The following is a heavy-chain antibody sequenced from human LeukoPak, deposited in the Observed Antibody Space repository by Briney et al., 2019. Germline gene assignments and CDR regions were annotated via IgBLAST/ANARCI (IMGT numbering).Heavy chain of an antibody. J-gene: IGHJ4*02. V-gene: IGHV3-15*01. CDR1: GFSLSIAW. CDR2: IKRNIDGATT. CDR3: VTSGSDTYDY. D-gene: IGHD5-12*01. Sequence: GGSLRLSCAASGFSLSIAWMSWVRQAPGKGLEWVGRIKRNIDGATTDYATPVKGRFTISRGDSINTLYLQINSLKTEDTAVYFCVTSGSDTYDYWGQGTLVTVSS.